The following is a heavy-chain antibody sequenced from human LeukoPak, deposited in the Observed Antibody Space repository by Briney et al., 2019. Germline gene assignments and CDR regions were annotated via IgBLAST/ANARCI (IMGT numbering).Heavy chain of an antibody. D-gene: IGHD6-13*01. CDR3: ASPYSSRWYELCY. Sequence: PGGSLRLSCAASGFTFSNAWMSWVRQAPGKGLEWVSSISSSSSYIYYADSVKGRFTISRDNAKNSLYLQMNSLRAEDTAVYYCASPYSSRWYELCYWGQGTLVTVSS. CDR2: ISSSSSYI. CDR1: GFTFSNAW. J-gene: IGHJ4*02. V-gene: IGHV3-21*01.